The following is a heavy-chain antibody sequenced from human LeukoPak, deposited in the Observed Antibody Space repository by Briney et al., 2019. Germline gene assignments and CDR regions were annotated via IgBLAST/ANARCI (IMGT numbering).Heavy chain of an antibody. CDR1: GFTFSSYN. CDR2: ISSSSDYI. CDR3: ARGKTSQNIVSRKTYNWFDP. V-gene: IGHV3-21*01. D-gene: IGHD2/OR15-2a*01. Sequence: GGSLRLSCAASGFTFSSYNMNWVRQAPGKGLEWVSSISSSSDYIYYADSVKGRFTISRDNAKNSLYLQMKSLRAEDTAVYYCARGKTSQNIVSRKTYNWFDPWGQGTLVTVSS. J-gene: IGHJ5*02.